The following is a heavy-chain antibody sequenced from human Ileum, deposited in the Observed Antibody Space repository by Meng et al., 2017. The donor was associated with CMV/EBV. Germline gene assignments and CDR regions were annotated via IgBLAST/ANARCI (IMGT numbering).Heavy chain of an antibody. CDR2: ISASGNNT. CDR1: GFTFTTYA. CDR3: ANWREGSQVYFDY. V-gene: IGHV3-23*01. J-gene: IGHJ4*02. Sequence: GGSLRLSCAASGFTFTTYAMTWARQAPGKGLEWVSAISASGNNTYYSDSVKGRFTISRENSGNTLYLQMNNLRVEDTAVYYCANWREGSQVYFDYWGQGRLVTVSS. D-gene: IGHD2-8*01.